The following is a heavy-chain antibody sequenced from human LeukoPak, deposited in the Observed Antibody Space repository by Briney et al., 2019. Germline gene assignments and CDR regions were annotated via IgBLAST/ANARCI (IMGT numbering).Heavy chain of an antibody. J-gene: IGHJ4*02. V-gene: IGHV4-31*03. D-gene: IGHD1-26*01. CDR3: AREVTVGATLGPHFDY. CDR1: GGSISSGGYY. CDR2: IYYSGST. Sequence: PQTLSLTCTVSGGSISSGGYYWSWIRQHPGKGLEWIGYIYYSGSTYYNPSLKSRVTISVDTSKNQFSLKLSSVTAADTAVYYCAREVTVGATLGPHFDYWGQGTLVTVSS.